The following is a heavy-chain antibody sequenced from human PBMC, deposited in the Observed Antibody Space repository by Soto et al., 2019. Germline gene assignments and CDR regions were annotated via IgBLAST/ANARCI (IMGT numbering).Heavy chain of an antibody. J-gene: IGHJ4*02. Sequence: EVQLVESGGGLVKPGGSLRLSCAASGFTFSSYSMNWVRQAPGKGLEWVSSISSSSSYIYYADSVKGRFTISRDNAKNSLYLQKNSLRAEDTAVYYCASFIAAAGTIDYRGQGTLVTVSS. CDR1: GFTFSSYS. D-gene: IGHD6-13*01. CDR2: ISSSSSYI. V-gene: IGHV3-21*01. CDR3: ASFIAAAGTIDY.